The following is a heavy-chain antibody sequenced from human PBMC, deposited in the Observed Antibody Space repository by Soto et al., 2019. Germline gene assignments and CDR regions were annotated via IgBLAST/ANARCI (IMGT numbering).Heavy chain of an antibody. D-gene: IGHD1-7*01. J-gene: IGHJ4*02. Sequence: GGSLRLSCAASGFTCSSYSMKWVRQAPGKGLEWVSSISSSSSYIYYADSVKGRFTISRDNAKNSLYLQMNSLRAEDTAVYYCARDDNNWSYYLAYWGQGTLVTVSS. CDR3: ARDDNNWSYYLAY. CDR1: GFTCSSYS. V-gene: IGHV3-21*01. CDR2: ISSSSSYI.